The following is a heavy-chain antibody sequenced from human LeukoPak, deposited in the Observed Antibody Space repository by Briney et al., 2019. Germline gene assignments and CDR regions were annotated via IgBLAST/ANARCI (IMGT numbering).Heavy chain of an antibody. CDR3: AREGRTDWFDP. CDR1: GGSISSGGYY. J-gene: IGHJ5*02. V-gene: IGHV4-30-4*08. Sequence: PSETLSLTCTVSGGSISSGGYYWSWVRQHPGKGLEWIGYIYYSGSTYYNPSLKSRTTISGDTSKNQFSLKLSSLTAADTAVYYCAREGRTDWFDPWGQGTLVTVSS. CDR2: IYYSGST. D-gene: IGHD2-15*01.